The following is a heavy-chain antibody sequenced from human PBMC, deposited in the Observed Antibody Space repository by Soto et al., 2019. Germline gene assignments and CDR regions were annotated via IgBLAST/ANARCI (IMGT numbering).Heavy chain of an antibody. V-gene: IGHV1-69*08. CDR1: GGTLSSYS. D-gene: IGHD5-12*01. CDR2: IITFVGKA. Sequence: QVQLVQSGPEVKKPGFSVKVSCKTSGGTLSSYSISWVRQAPGQGLEWVGRIITFVGKANVAQQFQGRVTITADRPTDTTYVELRGLTSDDTAVYYGARVTGGHDSGGNYMDVWGTGTTVTVSS. J-gene: IGHJ6*03. CDR3: ARVTGGHDSGGNYMDV.